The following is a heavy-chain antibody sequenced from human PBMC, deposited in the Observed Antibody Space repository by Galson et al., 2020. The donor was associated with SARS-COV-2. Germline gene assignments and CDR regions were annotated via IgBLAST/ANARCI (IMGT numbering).Heavy chain of an antibody. Sequence: GGSLRLSCATSGFTFDDYAMHWVRQAPGKGLEWVSGISWNSGTTVYADSVKGRFTISRDNAKNSLYLQMNSLRAEDTALYYCAKATSINIVTTGTYKFHYGGQGTLVTVSS. CDR3: AKATSINIVTTGTYKFHY. J-gene: IGHJ4*02. CDR1: GFTFDDYA. CDR2: ISWNSGTT. D-gene: IGHD1-1*01. V-gene: IGHV3-9*01.